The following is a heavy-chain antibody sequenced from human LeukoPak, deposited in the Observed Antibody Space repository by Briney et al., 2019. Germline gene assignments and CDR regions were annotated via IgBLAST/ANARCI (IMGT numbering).Heavy chain of an antibody. V-gene: IGHV3-23*01. CDR1: GFTFNMYS. CDR3: AKHNTATPTVLLYYSVMDV. Sequence: PGGSVTLSCSGSGFTFNMYSMMWLGQAPGKELEGVSSISISGTNTYYADSVKARLTSSRDTSKNTPYIQVNSLRAEDTAVDYCAKHNTATPTVLLYYSVMDVWGQGTPVTVSS. D-gene: IGHD3-10*01. CDR2: ISISGTNT. J-gene: IGHJ6*02.